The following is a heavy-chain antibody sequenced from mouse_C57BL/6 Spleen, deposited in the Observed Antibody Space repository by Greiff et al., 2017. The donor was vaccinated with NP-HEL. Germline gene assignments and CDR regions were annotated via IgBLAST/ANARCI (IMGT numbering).Heavy chain of an antibody. CDR2: IYPGSGST. J-gene: IGHJ1*03. V-gene: IGHV1-55*01. CDR3: AIYYGDHWYFDV. CDR1: GYTFTSYW. Sequence: QVQLQQPGAELVKPGASVKMSCKASGYTFTSYWITWVKQRPGQGLEWIGDIYPGSGSTNYNEKFKSKATLTVDTSSSTAYMQLSSLTSEDSAVYYCAIYYGDHWYFDVWGTGTTVTVSS. D-gene: IGHD2-13*01.